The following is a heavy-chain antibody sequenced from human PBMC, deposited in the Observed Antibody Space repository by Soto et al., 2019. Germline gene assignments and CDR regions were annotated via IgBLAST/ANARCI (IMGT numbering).Heavy chain of an antibody. D-gene: IGHD6-19*01. Sequence: PGGSLRLSCAASGFAFSSYAMHWFRQAPGKGLEWVAVISYDGSNKYYADSVKGRFTISRDNSKNTLYLQMNSLRAEDTAVYYCARGPIAVAGRNWFDPWGQGTLVTVSS. CDR2: ISYDGSNK. CDR1: GFAFSSYA. CDR3: ARGPIAVAGRNWFDP. V-gene: IGHV3-30-3*01. J-gene: IGHJ5*02.